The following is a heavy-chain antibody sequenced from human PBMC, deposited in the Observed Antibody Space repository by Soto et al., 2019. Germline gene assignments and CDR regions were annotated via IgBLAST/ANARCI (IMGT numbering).Heavy chain of an antibody. V-gene: IGHV3-23*01. Sequence: GGSLGLSCAASGYPFSNYSMSWVRQAPGKGLEWVSAISGGGRSTHYADSGKGRFTISRDNSKSMLYLQMNSLRVEDTAVYYCAKDNDSYDSSLFDYWGQGTLVTVSS. CDR1: GYPFSNYS. CDR2: ISGGGRST. CDR3: AKDNDSYDSSLFDY. J-gene: IGHJ4*02. D-gene: IGHD3-22*01.